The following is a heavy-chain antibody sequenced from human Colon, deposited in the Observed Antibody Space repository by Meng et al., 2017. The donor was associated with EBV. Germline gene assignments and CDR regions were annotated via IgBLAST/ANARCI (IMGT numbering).Heavy chain of an antibody. J-gene: IGHJ4*02. D-gene: IGHD5-24*01. CDR1: GGSISSGGYY. V-gene: IGHV4-31*03. Sequence: VPLQGSGPGLVNPYQPLSLPCLVSGGSISSGGYYWSWIRQYPGKGLEWIGYIYYSGSTYYNPSLKSRVTISIDTSKNQFSLKLSSVTAADTAVYYCARGPSRWLQFSFDYWGQGTLVTVSS. CDR3: ARGPSRWLQFSFDY. CDR2: IYYSGST.